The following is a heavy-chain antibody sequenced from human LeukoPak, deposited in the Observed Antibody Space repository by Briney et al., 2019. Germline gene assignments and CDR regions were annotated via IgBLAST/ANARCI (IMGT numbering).Heavy chain of an antibody. CDR1: GGSISSSSYY. CDR2: IYYSGST. J-gene: IGHJ4*02. CDR3: ARKEDYGDHDYYFDY. V-gene: IGHV4-39*01. Sequence: SETLSLTCTVSGGSISSSSYYRGWIRQPPGKGLEWIGSIYYSGSTYYNPSLKSRVTISVDTSKNQFSLKLSSVTAADTAVYYCARKEDYGDHDYYFDYWGQGTLVTVSS. D-gene: IGHD4-17*01.